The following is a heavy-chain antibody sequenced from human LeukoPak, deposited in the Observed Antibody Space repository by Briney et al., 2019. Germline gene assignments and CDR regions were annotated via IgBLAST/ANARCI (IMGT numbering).Heavy chain of an antibody. CDR3: ATDYGDYESAY. J-gene: IGHJ4*02. Sequence: ASVKVSCKASGYXFTGYHMHWVRQAPGQGLQWMGWINPNSGGTNYAQKFQGRVTMTRDTSISTAYMELSRLRSDDTAVYYCATDYGDYESAYWGQGTLVTVSS. CDR2: INPNSGGT. D-gene: IGHD4-17*01. CDR1: GYXFTGYH. V-gene: IGHV1-2*02.